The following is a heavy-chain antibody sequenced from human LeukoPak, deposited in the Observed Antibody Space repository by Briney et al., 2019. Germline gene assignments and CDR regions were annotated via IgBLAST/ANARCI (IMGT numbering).Heavy chain of an antibody. CDR2: INPNSGGT. CDR3: ARGGYPNYYDSSGYSST. Sequence: ASVKVSCKASGYTFTSYDINWVRQATGQGLEWMGWINPNSGGTNYAQKFQGRVTMTRDTSISTAYMELSRLRSDDTAVYYCARGGYPNYYDSSGYSSTWGQGTLVTVSS. V-gene: IGHV1-2*02. CDR1: GYTFTSYD. J-gene: IGHJ5*02. D-gene: IGHD3-22*01.